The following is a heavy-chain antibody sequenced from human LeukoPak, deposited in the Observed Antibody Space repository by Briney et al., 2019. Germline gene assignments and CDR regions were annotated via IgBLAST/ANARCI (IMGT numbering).Heavy chain of an antibody. Sequence: SQTLSLTCTVSGGSISSGGYYWSWIRQHPGKGLEWIGYIYYSGITYYNPSLKSRVTISVDTSKNQFSLKLSSVTAADTAVYYCARDSYYGSGLFDPWGQGTLVTVS. CDR1: GGSISSGGYY. CDR2: IYYSGIT. J-gene: IGHJ5*02. V-gene: IGHV4-31*03. CDR3: ARDSYYGSGLFDP. D-gene: IGHD3-10*01.